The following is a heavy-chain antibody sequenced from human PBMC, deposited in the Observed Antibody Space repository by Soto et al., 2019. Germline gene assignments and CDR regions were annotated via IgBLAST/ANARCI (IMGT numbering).Heavy chain of an antibody. CDR2: FSDSGST. CDR3: ARGNFYYGMDV. J-gene: IGHJ6*02. V-gene: IGHV4-34*01. Sequence: SETLSLTCAVYCESFSGNYWSWIRQPPGKGLEWIGEFSDSGSTNYNPSLKSRVTISEDMSKSQFSLKLSSVTAADTAVYYCARGNFYYGMDVWGQGTTVTVSS. CDR1: CESFSGNY.